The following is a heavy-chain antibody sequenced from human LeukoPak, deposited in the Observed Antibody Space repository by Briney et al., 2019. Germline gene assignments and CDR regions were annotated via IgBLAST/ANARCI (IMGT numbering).Heavy chain of an antibody. V-gene: IGHV3-7*01. Sequence: PGGSLRLSCAASGFTFTCCWMSWVRQTPGKGLEWVASIKQDGREKYYAYSVKGRFTISRDNAQNSLYLQANSLRAEDTAVYYCARVPGITRYFDSWGQGILVTVSS. D-gene: IGHD1-20*01. J-gene: IGHJ4*02. CDR1: GFTFTCCW. CDR2: IKQDGREK. CDR3: ARVPGITRYFDS.